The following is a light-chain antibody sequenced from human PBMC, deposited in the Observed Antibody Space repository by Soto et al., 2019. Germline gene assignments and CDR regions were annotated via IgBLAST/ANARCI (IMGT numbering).Light chain of an antibody. Sequence: QSALAQPASVSGSLGQSITISCTGTSSDVGSSDLVSWYQQHPGKAPKLIIYEATRRPSGISNRFSGSKSGNTASLTISGLQAEDQADFFCCSYAGGGTFVVFGGGTKLTVL. CDR2: EAT. V-gene: IGLV2-23*02. CDR1: SSDVGSSDL. J-gene: IGLJ2*01. CDR3: CSYAGGGTFVV.